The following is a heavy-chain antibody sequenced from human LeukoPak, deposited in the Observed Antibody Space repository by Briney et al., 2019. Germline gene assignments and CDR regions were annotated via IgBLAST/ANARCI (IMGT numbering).Heavy chain of an antibody. J-gene: IGHJ4*02. D-gene: IGHD4-23*01. CDR3: AREDRGGNSD. V-gene: IGHV4-38-2*02. CDR2: IYNSGST. Sequence: SETLSLTCTVSGYSISSGYYWGWIRQAPGKGLEWIGSIYNSGSTYYNPSLKSRVTISVDTSKNQFSLKLSSVTAADTAVYYCAREDRGGNSDWGQGTLVTVSS. CDR1: GYSISSGYY.